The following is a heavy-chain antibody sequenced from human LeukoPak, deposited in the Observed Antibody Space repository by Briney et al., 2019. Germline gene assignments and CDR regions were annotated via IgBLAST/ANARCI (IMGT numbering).Heavy chain of an antibody. CDR1: GFTFSSCA. CDR2: ISGSGGST. D-gene: IGHD6-6*01. CDR3: AKSARRGYFDY. V-gene: IGHV3-23*01. Sequence: GASLRLSCAASGFTFSSCAMSWVRQAPGKGLEWVSAISGSGGSTYYADSVKGRFTISRGNSKNTLYLQMNSLRAEDTAVYYCAKSARRGYFDYWGQGTLVTVSS. J-gene: IGHJ4*02.